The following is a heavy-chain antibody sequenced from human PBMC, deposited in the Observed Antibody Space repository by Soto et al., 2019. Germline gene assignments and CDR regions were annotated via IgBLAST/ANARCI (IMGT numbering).Heavy chain of an antibody. J-gene: IGHJ4*02. D-gene: IGHD3-10*01. CDR3: ARVDYGSGSSQDY. CDR2: TRNKANSYTT. Sequence: EVQLVESGGGLVQPGGSLGLSGPASGFTYVANYMDWARQPPGKGLEWVGRTRNKANSYTTEYAASVKGRFTISRDDSKNSLYLQMNSLKTEDTAVYYCARVDYGSGSSQDYWGQGTLVTVSS. V-gene: IGHV3-72*01. CDR1: GFTYVANY.